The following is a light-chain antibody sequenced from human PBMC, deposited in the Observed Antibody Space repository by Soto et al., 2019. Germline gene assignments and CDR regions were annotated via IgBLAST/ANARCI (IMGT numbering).Light chain of an antibody. V-gene: IGKV1-39*01. CDR1: QNIGSY. CDR3: QQGYRIFQT. Sequence: DIQMTQSPSSLSASVRDTVTITCRASQNIGSYLNWYQQKPGKAPTLLIYAASTLQSGVPSRFSGSGSGTDFNLTISSLNPEDFATYFCQQGYRIFQTFGQGTKVEVK. J-gene: IGKJ1*01. CDR2: AAS.